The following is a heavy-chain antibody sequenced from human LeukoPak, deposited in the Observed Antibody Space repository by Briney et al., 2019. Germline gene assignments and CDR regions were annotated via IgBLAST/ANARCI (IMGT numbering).Heavy chain of an antibody. CDR3: ARGGILGYCSSTSCYGNWFDP. Sequence: PSETLSLTCTVSGGSISSYYWNWIRQPPGKGLEWIGYIYYSGSTNYNPSLKSRVTISVDTSKNQFSLKLSSVTAADTAVYYCARGGILGYCSSTSCYGNWFDPWGQGTLVTVSS. CDR1: GGSISSYY. CDR2: IYYSGST. V-gene: IGHV4-59*01. J-gene: IGHJ5*02. D-gene: IGHD2-2*01.